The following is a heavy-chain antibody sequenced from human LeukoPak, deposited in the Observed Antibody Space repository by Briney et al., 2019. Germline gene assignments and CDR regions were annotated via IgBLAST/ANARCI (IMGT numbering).Heavy chain of an antibody. CDR1: GYTFTSYA. CDR2: INTGHGKT. V-gene: IGHV1-3*04. J-gene: IGHJ4*02. D-gene: IGHD7-27*01. CDR3: ATGDRRNY. Sequence: GASVKVSCKASGYTFTSYAIHCVRQAPGQGLEWMGWINTGHGKTKYSLKFQARVTITRDTPAITAYMELYSLRPEDTSVYYCATGDRRNYWGERTLVSVSS.